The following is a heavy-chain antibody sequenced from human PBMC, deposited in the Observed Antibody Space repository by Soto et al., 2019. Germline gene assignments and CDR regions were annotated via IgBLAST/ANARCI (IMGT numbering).Heavy chain of an antibody. Sequence: QVQLVQSGAEVKKPGSSVKVSCKASGGTFSSYAISWVRQAPGQGLEWMGGIIPIFGTANYAQKFQGRVTINADEATSTAYMELSSLRSEDTAVYYCARGYFKTTVVAPEVYGYWGQGTLVTVSS. CDR3: ARGYFKTTVVAPEVYGY. CDR2: IIPIFGTA. V-gene: IGHV1-69*12. D-gene: IGHD2-15*01. J-gene: IGHJ4*02. CDR1: GGTFSSYA.